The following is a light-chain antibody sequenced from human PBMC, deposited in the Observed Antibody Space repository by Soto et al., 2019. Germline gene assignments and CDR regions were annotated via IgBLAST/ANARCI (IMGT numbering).Light chain of an antibody. CDR3: QQYGSSPYT. J-gene: IGKJ2*01. CDR2: GAS. V-gene: IGKV3-20*01. CDR1: QSVSTSS. Sequence: EIVLTQSPGTLSLSPGERATLSCRASQSVSTSSLAWYQQKPGQAPRLLIYGASNRATGIPDRDSASGSGADFTLSISRLEPEDFAMYYCQQYGSSPYTFGQGTKLAIK.